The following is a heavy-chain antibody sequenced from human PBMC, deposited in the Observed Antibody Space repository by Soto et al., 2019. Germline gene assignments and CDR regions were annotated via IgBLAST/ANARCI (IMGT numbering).Heavy chain of an antibody. Sequence: EVQLVESGGDLVQPGGSLRLSCAASAFTFSAFWMSWVRQAPGKGLEWVANIKHDGSEQYYLDSVKGRFTISRDNAKNSRYLLMHSMSVEDTAVYYCARGHIVGATDWGQRALVTVSS. CDR3: ARGHIVGATD. CDR2: IKHDGSEQ. D-gene: IGHD1-26*01. CDR1: AFTFSAFW. V-gene: IGHV3-7*04. J-gene: IGHJ1*01.